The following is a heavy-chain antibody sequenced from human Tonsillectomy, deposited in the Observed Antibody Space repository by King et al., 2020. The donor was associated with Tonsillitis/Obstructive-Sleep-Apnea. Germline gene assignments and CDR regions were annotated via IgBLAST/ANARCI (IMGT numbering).Heavy chain of an antibody. V-gene: IGHV4-59*01. CDR2: MYYSGST. J-gene: IGHJ3*02. CDR1: GGSISSYS. CDR3: ARDIVLEAGGDAFDI. D-gene: IGHD2-21*01. Sequence: QLQESGPGLVKPSETLSLTCTVSGGSISSYSWSWIRQPPGKGLEWIGYMYYSGSTNYNPSLKSRVTISVDTSKNQFSLKLSSVTAADTAVYYCARDIVLEAGGDAFDIWGQGTMVTVSS.